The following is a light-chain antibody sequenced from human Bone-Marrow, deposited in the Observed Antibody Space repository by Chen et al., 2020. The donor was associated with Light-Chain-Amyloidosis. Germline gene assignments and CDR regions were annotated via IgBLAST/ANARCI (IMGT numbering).Light chain of an antibody. V-gene: IGKV3-11*01. CDR3: QQRSSWPIT. CDR2: DAS. J-gene: IGKJ3*01. CDR1: QSVRNY. Sequence: EIVLTQPPSTLSLPPGVRATLSCRASQSVRNYLAWYQQKPGQAPRLLIYDASTRATGIPARFSGSGSGTDFTLTINSLEPEDFAVYYCQQRSSWPITFGPGTRVDIK.